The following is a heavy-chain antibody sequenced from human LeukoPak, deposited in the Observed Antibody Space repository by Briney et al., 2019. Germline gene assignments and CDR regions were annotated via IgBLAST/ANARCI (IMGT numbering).Heavy chain of an antibody. D-gene: IGHD6-13*01. V-gene: IGHV3-9*01. Sequence: PGGSLRLSCAASGFTFDDYAMHWVRQAPGKGLEWVSGISWNSGSIGYADSVKGRFTISRDNAKNSLYLQMNSLRAEDTALYYCAKCSSAEPEIAAAGIDWFDPWGQGTLVTVSS. CDR1: GFTFDDYA. CDR3: AKCSSAEPEIAAAGIDWFDP. CDR2: ISWNSGSI. J-gene: IGHJ5*02.